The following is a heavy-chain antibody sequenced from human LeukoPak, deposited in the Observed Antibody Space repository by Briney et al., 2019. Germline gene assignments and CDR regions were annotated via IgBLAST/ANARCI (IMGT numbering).Heavy chain of an antibody. CDR2: IYHSGST. V-gene: IGHV4-30-2*01. CDR3: ARKMAAPTGFDY. Sequence: SETLSLTCAVSGGSISSGGYSWSWIRQPPGKGLEWIGYIYHSGSTYYNPSLKSRVTISVDRSKNQFSLKLSSVTAADTAVYYCARKMAAPTGFDYWGQGTLVTVSS. D-gene: IGHD2-8*02. J-gene: IGHJ4*02. CDR1: GGSISSGGYS.